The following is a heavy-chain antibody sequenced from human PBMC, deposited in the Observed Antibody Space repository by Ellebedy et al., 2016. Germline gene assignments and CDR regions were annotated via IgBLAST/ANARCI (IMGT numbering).Heavy chain of an antibody. CDR2: LYYSGST. CDR1: GGSISRGHYY. CDR3: ARRLSIGISGLGWFDP. D-gene: IGHD1-14*01. V-gene: IGHV4-39*01. J-gene: IGHJ5*02. Sequence: GSLRLXXTVSGGSISRGHYYWSWIRQPPGKGLEWIGSLYYSGSTYYSPSLKSRVTISVDTSRNQFSLNLSSVTAADTALYYCARRLSIGISGLGWFDPWGQGILVTVSS.